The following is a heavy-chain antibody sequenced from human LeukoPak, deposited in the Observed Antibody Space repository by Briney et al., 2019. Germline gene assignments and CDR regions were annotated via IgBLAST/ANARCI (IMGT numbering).Heavy chain of an antibody. V-gene: IGHV3-23*01. CDR2: ISGSGGST. CDR1: GFTFSSYS. Sequence: GRSLRLSCAASGFTFSSYSIHWVRQAPGKGLEWVSAISGSGGSTYYADSVKGRFTISRDNSKNTLYLQMNSLRAEDTAVYYCAKDPLMITEGSWFDPWGQGTLVTVSS. D-gene: IGHD3-16*01. CDR3: AKDPLMITEGSWFDP. J-gene: IGHJ5*02.